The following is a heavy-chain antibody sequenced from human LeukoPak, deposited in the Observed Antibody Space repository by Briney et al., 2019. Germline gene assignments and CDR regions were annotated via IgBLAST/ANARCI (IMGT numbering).Heavy chain of an antibody. CDR2: LHTTGGT. J-gene: IGHJ3*01. D-gene: IGHD5-12*01. CDR1: GYSISGGYY. CDR3: ARYRYSGYDDAFDV. Sequence: SQTLSLTCTVSGYSISGGYYWTWIRQPAGKGLEWIGRLHTTGGTNYNPSFKSRLSISGDTSKNQFSLQLSSVTAADTAVYYCARYRYSGYDDAFDVWGQGTMVTVSS. V-gene: IGHV4-61*02.